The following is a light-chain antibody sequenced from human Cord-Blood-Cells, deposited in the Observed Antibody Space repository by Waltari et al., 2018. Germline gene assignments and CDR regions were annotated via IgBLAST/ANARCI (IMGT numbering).Light chain of an antibody. CDR2: EVS. Sequence: RTNPDAVSDSPLTSVSVHSVRTARGSRAYNYASWHQQHPGKAPKLMIYEVSNRPSGVSNRFSGSKSGNTASLTISGLQAEDEADYYCSSYTSSSTAVFGGGTQLTVL. CDR3: SSYTSSSTAV. CDR1: ARGSRAYNY. V-gene: IGLV2-14*01. J-gene: IGLJ7*01.